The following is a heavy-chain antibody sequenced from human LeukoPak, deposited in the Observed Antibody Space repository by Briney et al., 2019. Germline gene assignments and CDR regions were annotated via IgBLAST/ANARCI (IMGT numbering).Heavy chain of an antibody. V-gene: IGHV4-61*02. D-gene: IGHD3-3*01. Sequence: SETLSLTCTVSGGSISSGSYYWSWIRQPAGKGLEWIGRIYTSGSTNYNPSLKSRVTISVDTSKNQFSLKLSSVTAADTAVYYCARAITINFDYWGQGTLVTVS. CDR3: ARAITINFDY. CDR1: GGSISSGSYY. J-gene: IGHJ4*02. CDR2: IYTSGST.